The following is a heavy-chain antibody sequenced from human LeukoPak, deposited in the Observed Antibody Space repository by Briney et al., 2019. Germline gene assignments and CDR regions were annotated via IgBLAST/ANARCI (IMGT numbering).Heavy chain of an antibody. CDR3: ASYSGSYYAAFDI. V-gene: IGHV3-7*05. Sequence: AGGSLRLSCAASGLTLSSNWMGWVRQAPGKGLEWVATIKQDGSEKYYVDSVKGRFTISRDNAKKSLYLQMNSLRAEDTAVYYCASYSGSYYAAFDIWGQGTMVTVSS. CDR2: IKQDGSEK. CDR1: GLTLSSNW. D-gene: IGHD1-26*01. J-gene: IGHJ3*02.